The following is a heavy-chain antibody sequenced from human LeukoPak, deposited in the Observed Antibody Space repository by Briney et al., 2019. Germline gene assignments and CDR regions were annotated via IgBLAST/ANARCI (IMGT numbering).Heavy chain of an antibody. J-gene: IGHJ4*02. CDR3: ARLYCSGGSCYSNFDY. CDR2: INPNSGGT. CDR1: GYTFTSYA. V-gene: IGHV1-2*02. Sequence: ASVKVSCKASGYTFTSYAMNWVRQAPGQGLEWMGWINPNSGGTNYAQKFQGRVTMTRDTSISTAHMELSRLRSDDTAVYYCARLYCSGGSCYSNFDYWGQGTLVTVSS. D-gene: IGHD2-15*01.